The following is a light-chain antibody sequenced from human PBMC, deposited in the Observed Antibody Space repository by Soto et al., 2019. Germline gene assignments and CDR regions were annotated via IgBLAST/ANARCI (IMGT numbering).Light chain of an antibody. Sequence: QSVLTQPPSVSAAPGQKVTISCSGGSSNIGDNYVSWYQQLPGTAPKLLIYDNDKRPSGIPDRFSGSKSGTSATLGITGLQTGDEADYYCATWDNSLSAGVFGGGTQLTVL. V-gene: IGLV1-51*01. CDR1: SSNIGDNY. CDR2: DND. CDR3: ATWDNSLSAGV. J-gene: IGLJ2*01.